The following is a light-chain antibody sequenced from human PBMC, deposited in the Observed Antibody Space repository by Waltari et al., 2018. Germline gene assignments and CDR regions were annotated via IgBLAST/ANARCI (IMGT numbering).Light chain of an antibody. V-gene: IGKV1-39*01. J-gene: IGKJ1*01. Sequence: DIQMTQSPSSLPASVGDRVTLSCRASQRISSYLNWYQQEPGKAPRLLIYGATSLQSGVPSRFSGSGSVTDFTLTISSLQPEDFATYYCQQTYKTPRTFGQGTKVDI. CDR1: QRISSY. CDR2: GAT. CDR3: QQTYKTPRT.